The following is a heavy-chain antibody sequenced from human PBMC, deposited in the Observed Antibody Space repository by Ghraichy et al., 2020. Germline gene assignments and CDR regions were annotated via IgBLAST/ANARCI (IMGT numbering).Heavy chain of an antibody. CDR3: ASLVGDYLIPYYYGMDV. CDR1: GGSISSSNW. CDR2: IYHSGST. Sequence: SETLSLTCAVSGGSISSSNWWSWVRQPPGKGLEWIGEIYHSGSTNYNPSLKSRVTISVDKSKNQFSLKLSSVTAADTAVYYCASLVGDYLIPYYYGMDVWGQGTTVTVSS. V-gene: IGHV4-4*02. J-gene: IGHJ6*02. D-gene: IGHD4-17*01.